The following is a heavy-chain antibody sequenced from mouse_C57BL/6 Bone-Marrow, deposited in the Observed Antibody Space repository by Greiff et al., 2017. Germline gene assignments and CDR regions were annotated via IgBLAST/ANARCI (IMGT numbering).Heavy chain of an antibody. J-gene: IGHJ4*01. CDR2: MHPNGGSP. V-gene: IGHV1-64*01. Sequence: VQLQQPGAELVKPGASVKLSCKASGYTFTNYWMHWVKQRPGQGLEWIGMMHPNGGSPDYNEKFKSEATLSVDTSSRTAYMELSSLTSEDSAVYYCARSYDCDDYTMDYWGQGTSVTVSS. CDR1: GYTFTNYW. CDR3: ARSYDCDDYTMDY. D-gene: IGHD2-4*01.